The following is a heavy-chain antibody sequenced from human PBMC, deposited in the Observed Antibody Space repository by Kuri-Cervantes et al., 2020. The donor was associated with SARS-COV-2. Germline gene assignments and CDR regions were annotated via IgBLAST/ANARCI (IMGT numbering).Heavy chain of an antibody. Sequence: LSLTCAASGFTFSSYWMHWVRQGPGKGLVWVSRINSDGSSTSCADSVKGRFTISRDNAKNSLYLQMNSPRAEDTAVYYCARDPRFLEWFGDYYYYYYMDVWGKGTTVTVSS. CDR1: GFTFSSYW. J-gene: IGHJ6*03. CDR3: ARDPRFLEWFGDYYYYYYMDV. V-gene: IGHV3-74*01. CDR2: INSDGSST. D-gene: IGHD3-3*01.